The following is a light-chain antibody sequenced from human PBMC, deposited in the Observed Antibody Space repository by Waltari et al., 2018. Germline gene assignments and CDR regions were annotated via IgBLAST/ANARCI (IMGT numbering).Light chain of an antibody. Sequence: DVQLIHSPSTLSASVGDRVTITCRASESVKNNLAWYQHQPGKAPKDLVHKASRLESGVASRFSGSGYGTEFTLTISSLEPDDFATYYCHQYNTLPLTFGGGTKVEIK. CDR3: HQYNTLPLT. CDR1: ESVKNN. J-gene: IGKJ4*01. V-gene: IGKV1-5*03. CDR2: KAS.